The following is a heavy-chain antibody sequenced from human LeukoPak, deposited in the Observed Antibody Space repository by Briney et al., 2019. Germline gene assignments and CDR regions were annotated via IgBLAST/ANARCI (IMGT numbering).Heavy chain of an antibody. J-gene: IGHJ5*02. Sequence: PSQTLSLTCTVSGGSISSGSYFWSWIRQPAGKGLEWIGRIYTTGYTNYNPSLKSRVAMSLDTTENQLSLKLSSVNAADAAVYYCAREVVPPGAAGDNWFDPWGQGTLVTVSA. D-gene: IGHD2-2*01. V-gene: IGHV4-61*02. CDR3: AREVVPPGAAGDNWFDP. CDR2: IYTTGYT. CDR1: GGSISSGSYF.